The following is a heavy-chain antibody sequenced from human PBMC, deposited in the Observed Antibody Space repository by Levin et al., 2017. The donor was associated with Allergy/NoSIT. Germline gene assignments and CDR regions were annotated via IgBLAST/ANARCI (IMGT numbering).Heavy chain of an antibody. D-gene: IGHD6-19*01. V-gene: IGHV4-4*08. CDR1: GGSISSYY. J-gene: IGHJ6*02. Sequence: SETLSLTCAVSGGSISSYYWSWIRQPPGKGLEWIGNIYKNGSTNYNPSLKSRVTISEDTSKNQFSLKLSSVSAADTAVYYCARLSSSGWFDLPYYHYGMDVWGQGTTVTVSS. CDR2: IYKNGST. CDR3: ARLSSSGWFDLPYYHYGMDV.